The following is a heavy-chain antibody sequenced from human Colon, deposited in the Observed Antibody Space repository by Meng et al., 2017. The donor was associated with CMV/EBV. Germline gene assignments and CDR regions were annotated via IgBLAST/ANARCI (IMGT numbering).Heavy chain of an antibody. Sequence: ASVKVSCKASAYTFTAYYIHWVRQAPGQRLEWMGWINPNSGVTNYAQKFQGSVTMTRDTSVSTAYMELSSLRSDDTAVYYCVAARSGYYAHFDYWGQGTLVTVSS. D-gene: IGHD3-3*01. CDR2: INPNSGVT. V-gene: IGHV1-2*02. J-gene: IGHJ4*02. CDR1: AYTFTAYY. CDR3: VAARSGYYAHFDY.